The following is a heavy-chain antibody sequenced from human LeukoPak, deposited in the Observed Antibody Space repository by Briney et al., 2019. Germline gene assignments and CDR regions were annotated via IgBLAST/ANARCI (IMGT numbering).Heavy chain of an antibody. V-gene: IGHV3-7*01. CDR3: ARALTMFGVVTDY. CDR2: IKQDGSEK. Sequence: PGGSLRLSCAASGFTFSSYWMSWVRQAPGKGLEWVANIKQDGSEKYYVDSVKGRFTISRDNAKNSLYLQMNSLRAEDTAVYYCARALTMFGVVTDYWGQGTLVTVSS. CDR1: GFTFSSYW. D-gene: IGHD3-3*01. J-gene: IGHJ4*02.